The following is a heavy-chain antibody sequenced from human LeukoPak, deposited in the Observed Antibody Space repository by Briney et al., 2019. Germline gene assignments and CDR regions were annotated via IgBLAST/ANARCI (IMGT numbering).Heavy chain of an antibody. J-gene: IGHJ5*02. Sequence: GESLKISCKGSGYSFTSYWIGWVRQMPGKGLEWMGIIYPGDSDTRYSPSFQGQVTISADKSISTAYLQWSSLKAPDTAMYYCARRVEYDILTGYSWFDPWGQGTLVTVSS. CDR2: IYPGDSDT. V-gene: IGHV5-51*01. CDR1: GYSFTSYW. D-gene: IGHD3-9*01. CDR3: ARRVEYDILTGYSWFDP.